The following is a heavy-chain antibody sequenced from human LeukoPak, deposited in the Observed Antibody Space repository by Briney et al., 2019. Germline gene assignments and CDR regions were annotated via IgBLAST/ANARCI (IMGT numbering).Heavy chain of an antibody. CDR2: IYTSGST. V-gene: IGHV4-61*02. J-gene: IGHJ4*02. CDR3: ARGGWFGESPFGY. Sequence: SETLSLTCAVSGGSISSGPYYWSWIRQPAGKGLEWIGRIYTSGSTNYNPSLKSRVTISLDTSKNQFSLKLSSVTAADTAVYYRARGGWFGESPFGYWGQGTLVTVSS. CDR1: GGSISSGPYY. D-gene: IGHD3-10*01.